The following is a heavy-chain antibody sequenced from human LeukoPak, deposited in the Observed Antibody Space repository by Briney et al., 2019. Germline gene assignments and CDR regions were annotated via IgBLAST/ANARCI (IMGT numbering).Heavy chain of an antibody. Sequence: ASVKVSCKASGYTFTSYDINWVRQATGQGLEWMGWMNPNSGNTGYAQKFQGRVTMTRNTSISTAYMELSSLRSEDTAVYYCARGQRWLVRPGLNYFDYWGQGTLVTVSS. CDR2: MNPNSGNT. CDR3: ARGQRWLVRPGLNYFDY. CDR1: GYTFTSYD. D-gene: IGHD6-19*01. V-gene: IGHV1-8*01. J-gene: IGHJ4*02.